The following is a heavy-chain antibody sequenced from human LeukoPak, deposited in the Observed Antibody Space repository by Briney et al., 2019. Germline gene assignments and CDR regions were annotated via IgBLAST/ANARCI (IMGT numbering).Heavy chain of an antibody. D-gene: IGHD1-7*01. CDR1: GFTFNYAW. Sequence: GGFLRLSCAAPGFTFNYAWMSWVRQVPGKGLEWVGQTVSEIDGGTTDYATPVKGRFTISRDDAKSTLYLQMNSLKIEDTAVYYCTTDEDWNYARKDVWGQGATVIVSS. J-gene: IGHJ6*02. CDR3: TTDEDWNYARKDV. V-gene: IGHV3-15*04. CDR2: TVSEIDGGTT.